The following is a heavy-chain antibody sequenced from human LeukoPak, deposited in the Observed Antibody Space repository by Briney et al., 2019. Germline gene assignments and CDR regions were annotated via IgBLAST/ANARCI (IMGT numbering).Heavy chain of an antibody. CDR2: IYYSGST. J-gene: IGHJ3*02. CDR1: GGSISSGDYY. V-gene: IGHV4-30-4*01. D-gene: IGHD1-26*01. Sequence: SETLSLTCTVSGGSISSGDYYWSWIRQPPGKGLEWIGYIYYSGSTYYNPSLKSRVTISVDTSKTQFSLKLSSVTAADTAVYYCARAEWELLAAFDIWGQGTMVTVSS. CDR3: ARAEWELLAAFDI.